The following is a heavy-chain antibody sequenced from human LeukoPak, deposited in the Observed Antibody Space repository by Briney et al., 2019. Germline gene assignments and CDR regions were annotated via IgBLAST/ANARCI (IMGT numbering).Heavy chain of an antibody. CDR1: GFTFSSYA. D-gene: IGHD3-10*01. V-gene: IGHV3-30*02. J-gene: IGHJ4*02. Sequence: GGSLRLSCAASGFTFSSYAMSWVRPAPGKGLEGVAFIRFAGSHKYYADSVKGRFTISRDNAKNSLYLQMNSLRAEDTAVYYCARGSTGGYYGSGSYFDYWGQGTLVTVSS. CDR2: IRFAGSHK. CDR3: ARGSTGGYYGSGSYFDY.